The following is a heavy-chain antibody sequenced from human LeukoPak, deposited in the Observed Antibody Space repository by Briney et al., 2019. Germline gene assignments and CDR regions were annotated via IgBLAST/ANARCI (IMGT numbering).Heavy chain of an antibody. CDR1: GYTLTELS. CDR2: FDPEDGET. CDR3: ATGKGYSSSWYGPRTYNWFDP. D-gene: IGHD6-13*01. J-gene: IGHJ5*02. Sequence: ASVKASCKVSGYTLTELSMHWVRQAPGKGLEWMGGFDPEDGETIYAQKFQGRVTMTEDTSTDTAYMELSSLRSEDTAVYYCATGKGYSSSWYGPRTYNWFDPWGQGTLVTVSS. V-gene: IGHV1-24*01.